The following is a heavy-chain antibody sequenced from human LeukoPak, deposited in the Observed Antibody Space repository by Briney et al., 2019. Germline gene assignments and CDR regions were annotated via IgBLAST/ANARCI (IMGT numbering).Heavy chain of an antibody. D-gene: IGHD6-13*01. V-gene: IGHV6-1*01. CDR3: ARGSSSNSWYFDY. J-gene: IGHJ4*02. Sequence: SQTLSLTCAISGDSVSSNSATWTWIRQSPSRGLEWLGRTYYRSKWYNDYAVSVKSRITVNPDTSRNQFSLQLNSVTPEDTAVYYCARGSSSNSWYFDYWGQGTLVTVSS. CDR1: GDSVSSNSAT. CDR2: TYYRSKWYN.